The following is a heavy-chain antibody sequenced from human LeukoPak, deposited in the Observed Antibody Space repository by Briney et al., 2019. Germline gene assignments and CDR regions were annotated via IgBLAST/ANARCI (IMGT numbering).Heavy chain of an antibody. J-gene: IGHJ4*02. Sequence: SETLPLTCTVSGGSFTSYYWTWVRQPPGKGLEWVGNIFYTGSTRYGPSLNSRVTISLDTSRSQFSLKLNSVTAADTAVYYCARQPSGYYEKSGYYPYYFDSWGQGTLVTVSS. CDR2: IFYTGST. V-gene: IGHV4-59*08. CDR3: ARQPSGYYEKSGYYPYYFDS. D-gene: IGHD3-22*01. CDR1: GGSFTSYY.